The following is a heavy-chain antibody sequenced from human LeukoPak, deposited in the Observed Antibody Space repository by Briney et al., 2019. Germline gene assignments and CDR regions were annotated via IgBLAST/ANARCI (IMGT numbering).Heavy chain of an antibody. V-gene: IGHV3-7*03. CDR2: INHNGNVN. Sequence: GGSLRLSCAASGFTFSSYWMNWARQAPGKGLEWVASINHNGNVNYYVDSVKGRFTISRDNAKNSLYLQMSNLRAEDTAVYFCARGGGLDVWGQGTMISWGQGTTVTVSS. CDR3: ARGGGLDVWGQGTMIS. CDR1: GFTFSSYW. D-gene: IGHD3-16*01. J-gene: IGHJ6*02.